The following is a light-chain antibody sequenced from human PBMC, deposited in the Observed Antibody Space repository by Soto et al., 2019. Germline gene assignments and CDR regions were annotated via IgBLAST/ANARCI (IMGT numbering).Light chain of an antibody. J-gene: IGKJ1*01. Sequence: EIVLTQSPATLSVSPGERATLSCRASQSVSSTYLAWYQQKAGQAPRLLIYGASSRATGIPDRFSGSGSGADFTLTISRLEPEDFAVYYCQQYGSPSWTFGQGTKVDIK. CDR1: QSVSSTY. CDR3: QQYGSPSWT. CDR2: GAS. V-gene: IGKV3-20*01.